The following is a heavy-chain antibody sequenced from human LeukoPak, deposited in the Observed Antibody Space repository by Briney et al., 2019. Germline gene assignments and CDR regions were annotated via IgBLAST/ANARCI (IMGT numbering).Heavy chain of an antibody. Sequence: PGRSLRLSCAASGFTFSSYGMHWVRQAPGKGLEWVAVISYDGSNKYYADSVKGRFAISRDNSKNTLYLQMNSLRAEDTAVYYCARDGGSGSDYWGQGTLVTVSS. V-gene: IGHV3-30*03. CDR2: ISYDGSNK. CDR3: ARDGGSGSDY. D-gene: IGHD1-26*01. J-gene: IGHJ4*02. CDR1: GFTFSSYG.